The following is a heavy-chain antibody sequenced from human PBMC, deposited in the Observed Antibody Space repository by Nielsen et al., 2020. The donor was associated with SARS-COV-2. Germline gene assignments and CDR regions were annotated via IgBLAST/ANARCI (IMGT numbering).Heavy chain of an antibody. V-gene: IGHV3-48*03. Sequence: GESLKISCAASGFTFNSYEMNWVRQAPGKGLEWVSYISSSGSTIYYADSVKGRFTISRDNAKNSLYLQMNSLRAEDTAVYYCARDGNFWSGYPAPLYYYYGMDVWGQGTTVTVSS. CDR3: ARDGNFWSGYPAPLYYYYGMDV. J-gene: IGHJ6*02. D-gene: IGHD3-3*01. CDR2: ISSSGSTI. CDR1: GFTFNSYE.